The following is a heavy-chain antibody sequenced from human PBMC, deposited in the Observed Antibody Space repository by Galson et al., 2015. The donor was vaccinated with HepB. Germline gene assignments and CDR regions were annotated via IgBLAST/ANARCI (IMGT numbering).Heavy chain of an antibody. CDR3: ARGRQWRGLGFFDL. CDR1: GGTLSSYG. V-gene: IGHV1-69*13. Sequence: SVKVSCKASGGTLSSYGISWVRQAPGQGLEWMGGITPLFGTAHYAQRFLGRVSITADESTTTAYMELSSLTSEDTAVYYCARGRQWRGLGFFDLWGRGTLVTVSS. J-gene: IGHJ2*01. CDR2: ITPLFGTA. D-gene: IGHD6-19*01.